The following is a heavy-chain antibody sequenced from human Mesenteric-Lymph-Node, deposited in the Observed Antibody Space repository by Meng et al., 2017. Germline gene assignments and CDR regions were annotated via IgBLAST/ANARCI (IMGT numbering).Heavy chain of an antibody. CDR2: ISQTGNT. CDR3: AGRQWLGPQ. CDR1: GDFISNIYV. D-gene: IGHD6-19*01. V-gene: IGHV4-4*02. Sequence: HVQVQESGRGLVQPSATLSLTCAVSGDFISNIYVWTWVRQSPGKGLGWIGEISQTGNTNYNPSLESRVTISVDKSNNQFSWKLNSVTAADTAIYYCAGRQWLGPQWGQGTLVTVSS. J-gene: IGHJ4*02.